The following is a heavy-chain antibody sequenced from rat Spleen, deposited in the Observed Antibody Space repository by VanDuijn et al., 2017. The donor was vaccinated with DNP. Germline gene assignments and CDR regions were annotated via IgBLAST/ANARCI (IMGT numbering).Heavy chain of an antibody. CDR3: ARHVLPLRVWDY. CDR1: GFIFSDYY. D-gene: IGHD1-4*01. V-gene: IGHV5-22*01. CDR2: IRYDGGSN. J-gene: IGHJ2*01. Sequence: EVQLVASGGGLVQPGRSLKLSSASSGFIFSDYYMAWVCQAPTKGLEWVAYIRYDGGSNYYGDSVKGRFTISRDNAKSTLYLQMNSLRSEDMATYYCARHVLPLRVWDYWGQGVMVTVSS.